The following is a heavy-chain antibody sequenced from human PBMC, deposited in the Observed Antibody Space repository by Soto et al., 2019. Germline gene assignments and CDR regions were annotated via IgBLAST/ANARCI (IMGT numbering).Heavy chain of an antibody. Sequence: SETLSLTCGVYGGSFSGYQWNWIRQSPGQGLEWIGEINHSGTTKYNPSLESRINLSVDNSKKQFSLKMFSVTAADTAIYYCATGWRFDXWGQGTQVTVSX. D-gene: IGHD1-1*01. V-gene: IGHV4-34*01. J-gene: IGHJ5*02. CDR1: GGSFSGYQ. CDR2: INHSGTT. CDR3: ATGWRFDX.